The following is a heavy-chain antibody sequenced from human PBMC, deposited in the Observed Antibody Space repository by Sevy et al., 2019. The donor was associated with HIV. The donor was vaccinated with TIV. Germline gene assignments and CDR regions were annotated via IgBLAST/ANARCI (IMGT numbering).Heavy chain of an antibody. CDR2: IFSSGTT. Sequence: SETLSLTCAVSGGSIGSGDYSWNWIRQPPGKGLEWIGYIFSSGTTHYNPSLTSRVAISVDTSKNQVSLRLNSVTAADPAVYYCARNGSPFVDRSFFDYWGQGTLVTVSS. V-gene: IGHV4-30-4*08. D-gene: IGHD5-12*01. CDR1: GGSIGSGDYS. J-gene: IGHJ4*02. CDR3: ARNGSPFVDRSFFDY.